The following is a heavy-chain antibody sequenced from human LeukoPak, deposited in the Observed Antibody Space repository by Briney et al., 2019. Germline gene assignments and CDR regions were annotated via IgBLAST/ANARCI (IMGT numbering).Heavy chain of an antibody. V-gene: IGHV4-39*01. CDR3: ARHDSSSWKNWLDP. D-gene: IGHD6-13*01. Sequence: SETLSLTCTVSGGSISSTNYYWGWIRQPPGKGLDWIGSIYYSGSTSYNPSLKSRVTISVDTSKNHFSLRLSSVTDADTAVYYCARHDSSSWKNWLDPWGQGTLVTVSS. J-gene: IGHJ5*02. CDR1: GGSISSTNYY. CDR2: IYYSGST.